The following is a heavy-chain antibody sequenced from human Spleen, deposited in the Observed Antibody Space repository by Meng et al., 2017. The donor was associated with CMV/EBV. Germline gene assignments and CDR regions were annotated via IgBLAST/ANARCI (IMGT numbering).Heavy chain of an antibody. CDR3: ARGGGKTYYDFWSAYYMN. D-gene: IGHD3-3*01. Sequence: TFTDYYMHWVRQAPGQGLEWMGWINPKSGGTNYEQKFQGRVTMTRDTSISTAYMELSSLRSDDTAVYYCARGGGKTYYDFWSAYYMNWGQGTLVTVSS. CDR1: TFTDYY. J-gene: IGHJ4*02. V-gene: IGHV1-2*02. CDR2: INPKSGGT.